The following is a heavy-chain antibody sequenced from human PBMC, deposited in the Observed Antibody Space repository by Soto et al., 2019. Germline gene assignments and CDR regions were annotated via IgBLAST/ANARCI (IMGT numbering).Heavy chain of an antibody. CDR1: GYSFTSYW. V-gene: IGHV5-51*01. D-gene: IGHD3-10*01. CDR3: ARHVIYGSGSYYANYYYYYYMDV. CDR2: IYPGDSDT. Sequence: GESLKISCKGSGYSFTSYWIGWVRQMPGKGLEWMGIIYPGDSDTRYSPSFQGQVTISADKSISTAYLQWSSLKASDTAMYYCARHVIYGSGSYYANYYYYYYMDVWGKGTTVTVSS. J-gene: IGHJ6*03.